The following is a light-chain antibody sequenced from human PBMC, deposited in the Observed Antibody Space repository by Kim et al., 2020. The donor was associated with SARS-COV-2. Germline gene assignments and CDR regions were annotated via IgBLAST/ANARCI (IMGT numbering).Light chain of an antibody. CDR1: YSDVGGYNY. CDR3: SSYAGSNTVV. CDR2: EVT. Sequence: QSALTQPPSASGSPGQSVTISCTGTYSDVGGYNYVSWFQQFPGKAPKLIIYEVTKRPSGVPDRLSGSKSGNTASLTVSGLQAEDEADYFCSSYAGSNTVVFGGGTQLTVL. V-gene: IGLV2-8*01. J-gene: IGLJ2*01.